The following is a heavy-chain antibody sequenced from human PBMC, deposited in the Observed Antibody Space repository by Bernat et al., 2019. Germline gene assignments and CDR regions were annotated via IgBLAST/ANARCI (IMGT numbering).Heavy chain of an antibody. J-gene: IGHJ3*02. CDR2: ISGSDDST. CDR1: GFYG. Sequence: EVQLLESEGGLVQSGGSLRLSCAASGFYGISWVRQAPGKGLEWVSAISGSDDSTHYADSVKGRFTISRDNSKNKVYLQMNSLRAEDTAVYYCAKPKGYGPNDFFDIRGQGTMVTVSS. V-gene: IGHV3-23*01. D-gene: IGHD3/OR15-3a*01. CDR3: AKPKGYGPNDFFDI.